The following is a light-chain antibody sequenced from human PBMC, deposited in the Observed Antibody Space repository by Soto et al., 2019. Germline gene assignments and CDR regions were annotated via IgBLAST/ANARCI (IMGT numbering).Light chain of an antibody. CDR1: QGINSR. V-gene: IGKV1-12*01. J-gene: IGKJ4*01. CDR2: SVS. CDR3: QQANSLPLT. Sequence: DIQMTQTASSVSASVGDRVTITCRASQGINSRLAWYQQKPGKAPKLLISSVSTLESGVPSRFSGSGSGTDFTLTITSLQHEDFATYYCQQANSLPLTFGGGTKVEIK.